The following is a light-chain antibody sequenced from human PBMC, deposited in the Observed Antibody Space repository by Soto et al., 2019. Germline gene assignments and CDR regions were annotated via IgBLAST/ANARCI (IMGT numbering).Light chain of an antibody. Sequence: DIQMTLSPPTLSASVGYRVTTTCRAIQSISRTLAWYQQKPGKAPKLLIFEASTLESGVPSRFSGSGSGTEFTLTVSSLQPDDFATYYCQQYNRFSTFGQGSKADIK. V-gene: IGKV1-5*01. CDR3: QQYNRFST. CDR2: EAS. J-gene: IGKJ1*01. CDR1: QSISRT.